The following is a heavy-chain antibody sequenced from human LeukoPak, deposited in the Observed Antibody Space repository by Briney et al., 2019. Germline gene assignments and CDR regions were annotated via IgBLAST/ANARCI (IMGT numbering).Heavy chain of an antibody. D-gene: IGHD3-22*01. Sequence: SETLSLTCTVSGGSISSSSYYWGWIRQPPGKGLEWVGSIYYSGSTYYNPSLKSRVTISVDTSKNQFSLKLSSVTAADTAVYYCARLNREGGGVNYYDSSGYNYWGQGTLVTVSS. V-gene: IGHV4-39*01. J-gene: IGHJ4*02. CDR1: GGSISSSSYY. CDR3: ARLNREGGGVNYYDSSGYNY. CDR2: IYYSGST.